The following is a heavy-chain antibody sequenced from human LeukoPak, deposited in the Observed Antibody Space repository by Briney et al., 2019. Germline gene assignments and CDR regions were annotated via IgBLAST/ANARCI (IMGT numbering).Heavy chain of an antibody. CDR1: GYTFTGHY. V-gene: IGHV1-18*01. J-gene: IGHJ4*02. CDR3: ARDPSGYLDY. Sequence: ASVKVSCKVSGYTFTGHYLHWVRQAPGQGLEWMGWISAYNGNTNYAQKLQGRVTMTTDTSTSTAYMELRSLRSDDTAVYYCARDPSGYLDYWGQGTLVTVSS. CDR2: ISAYNGNT. D-gene: IGHD3-3*01.